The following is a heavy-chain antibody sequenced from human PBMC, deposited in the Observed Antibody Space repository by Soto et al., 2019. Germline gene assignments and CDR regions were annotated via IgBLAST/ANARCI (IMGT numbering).Heavy chain of an antibody. Sequence: QVQLVQSGAEVKKPGSSVKVSCKASGGTFSSYAISWVRQAPVQGLEWMGGIIPIFGTANYAQKFQGRVTITADESTSTAYMELSSLRSEDTAVYYCEGYCSGGSCYSRGGMDVWGQGTTVPVSS. CDR3: EGYCSGGSCYSRGGMDV. J-gene: IGHJ6*02. CDR1: GGTFSSYA. V-gene: IGHV1-69*01. D-gene: IGHD2-15*01. CDR2: IIPIFGTA.